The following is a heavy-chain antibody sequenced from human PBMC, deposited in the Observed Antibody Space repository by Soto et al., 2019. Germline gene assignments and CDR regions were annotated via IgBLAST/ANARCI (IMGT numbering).Heavy chain of an antibody. J-gene: IGHJ4*02. CDR3: ARELHGDPYY. V-gene: IGHV1-18*01. Sequence: QVQLVQSGAEVKKPGASVKVSCKASGYTFTSYGISWVRQAPGQGLERMGWISAYNGNTNYAQKLQGRLTMTTHTSTSTPFMELRSLRSDDTVVYYSARELHGDPYYWGQGTLFTVSS. CDR1: GYTFTSYG. D-gene: IGHD4-17*01. CDR2: ISAYNGNT.